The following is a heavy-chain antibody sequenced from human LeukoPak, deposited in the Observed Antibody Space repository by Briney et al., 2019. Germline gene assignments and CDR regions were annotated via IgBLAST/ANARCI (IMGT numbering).Heavy chain of an antibody. Sequence: GESLKISCKGSGCSFTTHWIGWVRQLPGKGLEWMGLIFPGDSETIYSPSLQGQVTISADKSINTAYLRWSSLKASDTAMYYCATSESQTRFDYWGQGTLVTVSS. CDR3: ATSESQTRFDY. CDR2: IFPGDSET. J-gene: IGHJ4*02. D-gene: IGHD1/OR15-1a*01. CDR1: GCSFTTHW. V-gene: IGHV5-51*01.